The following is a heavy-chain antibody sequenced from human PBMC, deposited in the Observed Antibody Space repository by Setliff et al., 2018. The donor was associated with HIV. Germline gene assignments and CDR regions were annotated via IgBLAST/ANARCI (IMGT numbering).Heavy chain of an antibody. CDR3: ASSAGPVGATGV. CDR2: VYHRGNT. J-gene: IGHJ4*02. D-gene: IGHD1-26*01. V-gene: IGHV4-34*09. CDR1: GGSFSGYY. Sequence: SETLSLTCAVYGGSFSGYYWGWIRQPPGKGLEWIGTVYHRGNTYDSPSLKSRVTISVDTSKNQFSLKLSSVTAADTAVYYCASSAGPVGATGVWGQGTLVTVSS.